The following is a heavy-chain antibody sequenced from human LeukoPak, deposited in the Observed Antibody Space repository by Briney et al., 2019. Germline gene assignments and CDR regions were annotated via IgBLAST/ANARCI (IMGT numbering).Heavy chain of an antibody. CDR3: ARKRYSGYDDAFDI. V-gene: IGHV3-48*03. J-gene: IGHJ3*02. CDR2: ISSSDGTI. D-gene: IGHD5-12*01. CDR1: GFTFSCCE. Sequence: PGGSLRLSCAASGFTFSCCEMNWVRQAPGKGLEWVSYISSSDGTIHYADSVKGRFTISRDNSNNSLYLQMDSLRAEDTAVYYCARKRYSGYDDAFDIWGQGTMVTVSS.